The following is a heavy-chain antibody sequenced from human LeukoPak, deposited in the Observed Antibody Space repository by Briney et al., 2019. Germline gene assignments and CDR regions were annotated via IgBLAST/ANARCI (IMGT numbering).Heavy chain of an antibody. J-gene: IGHJ4*02. D-gene: IGHD1-26*01. CDR3: ARAVGATPNFDY. V-gene: IGHV4-59*11. CDR1: GGSISSHY. Sequence: SETLSLICTVSGGSISSHYWSWIRQPPGKGLEWIGYIYYSGSTNYNPSLKSRVTISVDTSENQFSLKLSSVTAADTAVYYCARAVGATPNFDYWGQGTLVTVSS. CDR2: IYYSGST.